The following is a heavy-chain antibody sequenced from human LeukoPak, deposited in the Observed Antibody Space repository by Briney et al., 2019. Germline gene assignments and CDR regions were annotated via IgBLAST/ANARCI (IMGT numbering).Heavy chain of an antibody. Sequence: ASVKVSCKTSGYTFTSYGISWVRQAPGQGLEWMGWISAYNGNTNYAQKLQGRVTMTTETSTSTAYMELRSLRSDDTAVYYCARDAEYYYDSSGYYYYYGMDVWGQGTTVTVSS. CDR2: ISAYNGNT. V-gene: IGHV1-18*01. J-gene: IGHJ6*02. CDR1: GYTFTSYG. D-gene: IGHD3-22*01. CDR3: ARDAEYYYDSSGYYYYYGMDV.